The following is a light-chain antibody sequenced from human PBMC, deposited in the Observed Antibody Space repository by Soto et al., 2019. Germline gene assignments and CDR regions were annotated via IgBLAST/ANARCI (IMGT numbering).Light chain of an antibody. J-gene: IGKJ2*01. Sequence: EIVLTQSPATLSLSPGERATLSCRASQSVSSYLAWYQQKPGQAPRLLIYDASNRATGTPARFSGSGSGTDFTLTISSLEPEDFAVYYCQQRGNWPRTFGQETKLEIK. CDR2: DAS. V-gene: IGKV3-11*01. CDR1: QSVSSY. CDR3: QQRGNWPRT.